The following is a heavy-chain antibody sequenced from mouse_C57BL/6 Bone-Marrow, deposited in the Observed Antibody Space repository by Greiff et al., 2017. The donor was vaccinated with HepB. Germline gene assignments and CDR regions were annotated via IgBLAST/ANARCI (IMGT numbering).Heavy chain of an antibody. V-gene: IGHV10-1*01. CDR1: GFSFNTYA. CDR2: IRSKSNNYAT. CDR3: VRGSHYYAMDY. Sequence: EVQLQESGGGLVQPKGSLKLSCAASGFSFNTYAMNWVRQAPGKGLEWVARIRSKSNNYATYYADSVKDRFTISRDDSESMLYLQMNNLKTEDTAMYYCVRGSHYYAMDYWGQGTSVTVSS. J-gene: IGHJ4*01.